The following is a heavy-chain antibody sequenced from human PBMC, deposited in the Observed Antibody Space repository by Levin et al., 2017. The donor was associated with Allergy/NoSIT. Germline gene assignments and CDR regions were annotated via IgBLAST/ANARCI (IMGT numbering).Heavy chain of an antibody. CDR3: ARDQCYSSSWYCIDY. Sequence: GESLKISCAASGFTFSSYSMNWVRQAPGKGLEWVSSISSSSSYIYYADSVKGRFTISRDNAKNSLYLQMNSLRAEDTAVYYCARDQCYSSSWYCIDYWGQGTLVTVSS. CDR1: GFTFSSYS. D-gene: IGHD6-13*01. CDR2: ISSSSSYI. J-gene: IGHJ4*02. V-gene: IGHV3-21*01.